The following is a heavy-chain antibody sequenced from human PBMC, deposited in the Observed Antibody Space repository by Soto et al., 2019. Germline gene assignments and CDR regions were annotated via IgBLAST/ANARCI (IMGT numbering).Heavy chain of an antibody. CDR2: IYYSGST. D-gene: IGHD2-2*01. J-gene: IGHJ6*02. CDR1: GGSISSYY. Sequence: QVQLQESGPGLVKPSETLSLTCTVSGGSISSYYWSWIRQPPGKGLEWIGYIYYSGSTNYNPSLRSRATISVDTSKNQFSLKLSSVTAADTAVYYCASSGVPAAGYYYGMDVWGQGTTVTVSS. V-gene: IGHV4-59*01. CDR3: ASSGVPAAGYYYGMDV.